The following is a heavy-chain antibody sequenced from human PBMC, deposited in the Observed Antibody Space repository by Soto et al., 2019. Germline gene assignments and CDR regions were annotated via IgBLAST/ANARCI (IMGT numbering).Heavy chain of an antibody. CDR1: GYTFSDFD. CDR3: ARGNPFNYAGFDV. J-gene: IGHJ6*02. Sequence: VKVSCKSSGYTFSDFDINWLRQASGQGPEWMGWMNAKSGDTFFAQRFQGKFNMTWDTSLSTAYMEVGSLTSDDTAMYYCARGNPFNYAGFDVWGQGTTVTVSS. V-gene: IGHV1-8*01. CDR2: MNAKSGDT. D-gene: IGHD3-16*01.